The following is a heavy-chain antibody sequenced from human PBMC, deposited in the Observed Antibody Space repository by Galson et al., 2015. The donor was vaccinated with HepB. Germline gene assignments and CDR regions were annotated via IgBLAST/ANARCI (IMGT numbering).Heavy chain of an antibody. J-gene: IGHJ4*02. D-gene: IGHD3-22*01. CDR1: GGTFSSYA. CDR2: IIPILGIA. CDR3: ARENVDYYDSSGIIDY. V-gene: IGHV1-69*04. Sequence: SVKVSCKASGGTFSSYAISWVRQAPGQGLEWMGRIIPILGIANYAQKFQGRVTITADKSTSTAYMELSSLRSEDTAVYYCARENVDYYDSSGIIDYWGQGTLVTVSS.